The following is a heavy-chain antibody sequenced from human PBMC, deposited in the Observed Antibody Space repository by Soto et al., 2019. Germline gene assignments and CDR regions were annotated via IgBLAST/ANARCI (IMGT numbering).Heavy chain of an antibody. CDR2: ISGSGGST. Sequence: GGSLRLSCAASGFTFSSYAMSWVRQAPGKGLEWVAAISGSGGSTYYADSVKGRFTISRDNSKNTLYLQMNSLRAEDTAVYYCAKDLAAVAVPGPGVTYYYYGMDVWGQGTTVTVSS. CDR3: AKDLAAVAVPGPGVTYYYYGMDV. V-gene: IGHV3-23*01. D-gene: IGHD6-19*01. J-gene: IGHJ6*02. CDR1: GFTFSSYA.